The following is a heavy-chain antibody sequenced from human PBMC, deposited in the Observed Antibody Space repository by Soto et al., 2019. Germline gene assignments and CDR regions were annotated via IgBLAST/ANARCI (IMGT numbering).Heavy chain of an antibody. CDR1: GFTFSNHW. D-gene: IGHD2-21*01. CDR3: ASARHIGP. V-gene: IGHV3-7*01. J-gene: IGHJ5*02. Sequence: GGSLRLSCAASGFTFSNHWMSWVRQAPGKGLEWVANIKQDGSESNYADSVKGRFTISRDNAENSLYLQMTSLRAEDTAVYYCASARHIGPWGQGTLVTVSS. CDR2: IKQDGSES.